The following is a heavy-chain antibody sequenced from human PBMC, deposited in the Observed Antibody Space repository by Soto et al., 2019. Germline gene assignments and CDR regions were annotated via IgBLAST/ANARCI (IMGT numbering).Heavy chain of an antibody. V-gene: IGHV1-46*03. Sequence: QVQLVQSGAEVKKPGASVKISCEASGYSFTSQYVHWVRQAPGQGLEWMGIINPNGGSTTYAQKFKGRVPLPRATSTSTVYRGQSSLTSGDTAVYFCAREQWLRPGGGGTEPLDIWGQGTMVTVAS. D-gene: IGHD5-12*01. CDR2: INPNGGST. CDR3: AREQWLRPGGGGTEPLDI. J-gene: IGHJ3*02. CDR1: GYSFTSQY.